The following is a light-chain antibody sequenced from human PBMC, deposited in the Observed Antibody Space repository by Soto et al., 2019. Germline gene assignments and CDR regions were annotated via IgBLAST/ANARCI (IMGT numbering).Light chain of an antibody. Sequence: DIQMTQSPSFLSASVGDRVIITCRASQSVSSHLNWYQQKPGKAPKLLIYAASSLQSGVPSRFSGSGSGTDFILTINSLQPEDFATYYCQESYRTPLTFGGGTKVEIK. V-gene: IGKV1-39*01. J-gene: IGKJ4*01. CDR1: QSVSSH. CDR3: QESYRTPLT. CDR2: AAS.